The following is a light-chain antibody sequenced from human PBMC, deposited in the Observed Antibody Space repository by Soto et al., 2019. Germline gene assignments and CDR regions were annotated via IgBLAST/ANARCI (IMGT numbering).Light chain of an antibody. CDR3: QQRSSWPPL. Sequence: EIVLTQSPATLSLSPGERATLSCRASQSVGSYLVWYQQKPGQSPRLLIHGASNRATGIPARFSGSGSDTDFTLTISRLEPEDFAVYYCQQRSSWPPLFGQGTRLEIK. CDR1: QSVGSY. J-gene: IGKJ5*01. V-gene: IGKV3-11*01. CDR2: GAS.